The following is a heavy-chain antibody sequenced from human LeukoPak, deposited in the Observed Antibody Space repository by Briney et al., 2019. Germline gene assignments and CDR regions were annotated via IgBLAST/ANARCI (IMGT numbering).Heavy chain of an antibody. V-gene: IGHV3-7*01. D-gene: IGHD6-19*01. CDR3: ARGQHGLGY. J-gene: IGHJ4*02. Sequence: GGSLRLSCAASGFTFSIYWMTWVRQAPGQGLEWVASINQDGSEKHYVDSVKGRFTISRDNAKNSLSPQMNSLRVEDTAVYYCARGQHGLGYWGQGTLVTVSS. CDR2: INQDGSEK. CDR1: GFTFSIYW.